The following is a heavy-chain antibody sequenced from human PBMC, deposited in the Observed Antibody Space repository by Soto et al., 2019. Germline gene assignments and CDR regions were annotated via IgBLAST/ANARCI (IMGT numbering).Heavy chain of an antibody. J-gene: IGHJ4*02. V-gene: IGHV4-34*01. CDR2: INHSGST. CDR1: GGSFSGYY. D-gene: IGHD2-8*02. Sequence: QVQLQQWGAGLLKPSETLSLTCAVYGGSFSGYYWTWIRQPPGTGLEWIGEINHSGSTNYNPSLNXXGTISGDTSQNQFSLKLTSVTAADTAVYYCARDKITGLFDYWGQGTLVTVSS. CDR3: ARDKITGLFDY.